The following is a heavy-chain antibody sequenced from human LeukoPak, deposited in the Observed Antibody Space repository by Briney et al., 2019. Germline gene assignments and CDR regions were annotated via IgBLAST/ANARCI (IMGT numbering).Heavy chain of an antibody. CDR1: GVSCSGYG. CDR2: INDDGSTT. V-gene: IGHV3-74*03. Sequence: VVSRRRSCAASGVSCSGYGRSCGRQEPGKGLVCLSRINDDGSTTQYADSVKGRFTISRDNAKNMVYLQMNSLRAEDTAVYYCVGGAPLDFWGQGTLVTVSS. CDR3: VGGAPLDF. J-gene: IGHJ4*02. D-gene: IGHD1-26*01.